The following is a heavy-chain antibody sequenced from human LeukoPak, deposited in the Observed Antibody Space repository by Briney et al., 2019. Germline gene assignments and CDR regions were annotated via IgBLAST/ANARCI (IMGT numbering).Heavy chain of an antibody. J-gene: IGHJ4*02. CDR2: INPNSGGT. CDR3: ARSYYDFWSAHYFDS. Sequence: ASVKVSCKASGYTFTGYYMHWVRQAPGQGLELMGWINPNSGGTNYAQKFKGRVTMTRDTSISTAYMELSRLRSDDTAVYYCARSYYDFWSAHYFDSWGQGTLVTVSS. D-gene: IGHD3-3*01. CDR1: GYTFTGYY. V-gene: IGHV1-2*02.